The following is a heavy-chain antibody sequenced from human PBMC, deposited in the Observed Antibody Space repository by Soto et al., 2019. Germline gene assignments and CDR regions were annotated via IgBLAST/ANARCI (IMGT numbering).Heavy chain of an antibody. V-gene: IGHV3-66*01. CDR1: GFTVSSDY. Sequence: EVQVVESGGGLVQPGGSLRLSCAASGFTVSSDYMSWVRQAPGKGLEWVSVIYSGGTTYYADSVKGRFSISRDNSRSVLYLQMNSLRAADTAVYYCARDPGYRDGCSVWGQGTTVTVSS. CDR2: IYSGGTT. J-gene: IGHJ6*02. CDR3: ARDPGYRDGCSV. D-gene: IGHD5-12*01.